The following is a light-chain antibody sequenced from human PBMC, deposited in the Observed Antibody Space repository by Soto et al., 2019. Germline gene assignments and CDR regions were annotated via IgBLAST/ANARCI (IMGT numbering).Light chain of an antibody. CDR1: QGISSY. CDR2: AAS. Sequence: AIRMTQSPSSFSASTGDRVTITCRASQGISSYLALYQQKPGKAPKLLIYAASTLQSGVPSRFSGSGSGTEFTLTISCLQSEDFATYYCQQYYSYPQTFGQGTKLEIK. J-gene: IGKJ2*01. CDR3: QQYYSYPQT. V-gene: IGKV1-8*01.